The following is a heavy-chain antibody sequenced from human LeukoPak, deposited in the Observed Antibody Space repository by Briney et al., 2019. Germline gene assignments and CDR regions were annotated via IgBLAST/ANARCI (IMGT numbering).Heavy chain of an antibody. CDR3: ARCEGGEWPSAFDY. D-gene: IGHD3-10*01. J-gene: IGHJ4*02. CDR1: GYTLTELS. Sequence: GASVKVSCKVSGYTLTELSMHWLRQAPGKGLEWMGGFDPEDGETIYAQKFQGRVTMTEDTSTDTAYMELSSLRSEDTAVYYCARCEGGEWPSAFDYWGQGTLVTVSS. CDR2: FDPEDGET. V-gene: IGHV1-24*01.